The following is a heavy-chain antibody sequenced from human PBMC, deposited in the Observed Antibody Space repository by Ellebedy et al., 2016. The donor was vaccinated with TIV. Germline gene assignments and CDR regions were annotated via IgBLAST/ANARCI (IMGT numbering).Heavy chain of an antibody. J-gene: IGHJ4*02. CDR3: ARAKAGTGSSDY. CDR1: GFTFSSYW. Sequence: PGGSLRLSCEASGFTFSSYWMHWVRQGPGKGLLWVSRINPDGSSTSYADSVKGRFTISRDNAKNTLYLQMNSLRAEDTAVYYCARAKAGTGSSDYWGQGTLVTVSS. CDR2: INPDGSST. D-gene: IGHD3-10*01. V-gene: IGHV3-74*01.